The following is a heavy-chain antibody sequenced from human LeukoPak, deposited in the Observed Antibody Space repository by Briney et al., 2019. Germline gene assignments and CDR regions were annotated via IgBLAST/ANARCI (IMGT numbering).Heavy chain of an antibody. Sequence: SETLSLTCTVSGGSISSGSYYWSWIRQPAGKGLEWIGRIYTSGSTNYNPSLNSRVNISVDTSKNQFSLKLSSVTAADTAVYYCARDLDSSSYWGQGTLVTVSS. J-gene: IGHJ4*02. CDR1: GGSISSGSYY. CDR2: IYTSGST. V-gene: IGHV4-61*02. CDR3: ARDLDSSSY. D-gene: IGHD6-13*01.